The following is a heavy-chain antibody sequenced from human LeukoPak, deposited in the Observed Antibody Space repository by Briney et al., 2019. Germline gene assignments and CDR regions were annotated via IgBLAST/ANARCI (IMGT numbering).Heavy chain of an antibody. CDR1: GFTFSSYA. J-gene: IGHJ4*02. CDR2: ISGSGGST. D-gene: IGHD4-11*01. CDR3: ARETDYSNHFDY. Sequence: GGSLRLSCAASGFTFSSYAMSWVRQAPGKGLEWVSAISGSGGSTYYADSVKGRFTISRDNAKNTLYLQMNSLRAEDTAVYYCARETDYSNHFDYWGQGTLVTVSS. V-gene: IGHV3-23*01.